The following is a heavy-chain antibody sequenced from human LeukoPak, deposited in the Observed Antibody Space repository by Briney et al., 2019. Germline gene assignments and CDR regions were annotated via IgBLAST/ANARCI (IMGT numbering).Heavy chain of an antibody. V-gene: IGHV1-69*04. D-gene: IGHD1-26*01. Sequence: SVKVSCKASGGTSSSYAISWVRQAPGQGLEWMGRIIPILGIANYAQKFQGRVTITADKSTGTAYMELSSLRSEDTAVYYCARDYGGSYYGAFDYWGQGTLVTVSS. J-gene: IGHJ4*02. CDR3: ARDYGGSYYGAFDY. CDR1: GGTSSSYA. CDR2: IIPILGIA.